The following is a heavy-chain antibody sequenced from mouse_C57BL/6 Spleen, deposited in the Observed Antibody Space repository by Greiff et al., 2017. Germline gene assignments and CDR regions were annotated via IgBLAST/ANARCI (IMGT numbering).Heavy chain of an antibody. D-gene: IGHD2-14*01. CDR3: ARRREYDGDYIDY. CDR1: GFSLTSYG. Sequence: VQLVESGPGLVQPSQSLSISCTVSGFSLTSYGVHWVRQSPGKGLEWLGVIWRGGSTDYNADFISRLGISKDNSKSQVFLKMNSRQADDTSIYYCARRREYDGDYIDYWGQGTTLTVSS. V-gene: IGHV2-2*01. J-gene: IGHJ2*01. CDR2: IWRGGST.